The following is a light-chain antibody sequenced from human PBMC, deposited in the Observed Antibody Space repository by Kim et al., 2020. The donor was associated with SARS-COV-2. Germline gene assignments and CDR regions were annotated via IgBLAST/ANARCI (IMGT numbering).Light chain of an antibody. V-gene: IGKV3-15*01. J-gene: IGKJ4*01. CDR1: QSVNSN. CDR2: GAS. Sequence: SPGERATLSCRASQSVNSNLAWYQQKPGQAPSLLIYGASTRATGIPARFSGSGSGTEFTLTISSLQSEEFAVYYCQQYDKWPPLTFGGGTKVDIK. CDR3: QQYDKWPPLT.